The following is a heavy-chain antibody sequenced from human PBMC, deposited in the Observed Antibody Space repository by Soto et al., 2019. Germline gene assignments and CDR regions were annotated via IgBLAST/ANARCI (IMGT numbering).Heavy chain of an antibody. Sequence: QVQLMQSGAEVKKPGASVKVSCKASGDTFTDYNIHWVRQAPGQGLEWMGTVNPSGGHTTYAQHFLGRVTMTRDTSTSTLYMELTSLTSDDTAIYYCARGRHVVVVTAALDYWGQGTLVTVSS. V-gene: IGHV1-46*01. CDR2: VNPSGGHT. J-gene: IGHJ4*02. CDR3: ARGRHVVVVTAALDY. D-gene: IGHD2-21*02. CDR1: GDTFTDYN.